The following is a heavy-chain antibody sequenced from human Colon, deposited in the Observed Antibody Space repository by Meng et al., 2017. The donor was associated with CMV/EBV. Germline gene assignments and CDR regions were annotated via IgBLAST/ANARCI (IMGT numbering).Heavy chain of an antibody. D-gene: IGHD3-22*01. V-gene: IGHV3-23*01. Sequence: GESLKISCATSGFNFDIYAINWVRQAPGKGLEWVSGITGSADRAYYADSVGGRFTTSRDRFNNTVYLQMNSLRVEDTAVYYCAKPHQDYYYDTRGAYGMDVWGQGTTVTVSS. CDR1: GFNFDIYA. J-gene: IGHJ6*02. CDR3: AKPHQDYYYDTRGAYGMDV. CDR2: ITGSADRA.